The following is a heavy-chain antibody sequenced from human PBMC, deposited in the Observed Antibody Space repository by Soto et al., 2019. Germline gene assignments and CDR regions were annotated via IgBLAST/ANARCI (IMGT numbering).Heavy chain of an antibody. CDR2: IYYTGST. J-gene: IGHJ4*02. CDR3: ARHASRLLTVTGGDY. Sequence: SETLSLTCTISGASISSRTYYWGWIRQPPGKGLEWIGNIYYTGSTYYNPSLKSRVTISVDTSKNQFSLKLSSVTAADTAVYYCARHASRLLTVTGGDYWGQGTLVTV. V-gene: IGHV4-39*01. CDR1: GASISSRTYY. D-gene: IGHD6-19*01.